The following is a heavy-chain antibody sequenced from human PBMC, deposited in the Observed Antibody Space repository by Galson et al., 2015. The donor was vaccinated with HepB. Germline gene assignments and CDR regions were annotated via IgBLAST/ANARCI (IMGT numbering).Heavy chain of an antibody. V-gene: IGHV4-34*01. D-gene: IGHD5-12*01. J-gene: IGHJ5*02. CDR1: GGSFSGYY. Sequence: TLSLTCAVYGGSFSGYYLTWLRQAPGKGLQWIGEISPSGSTDYNPSLKSRVSMSVDTSKNQFSLKLSSVTAADTALYYCARGGASRYSSWGQGTLVTVSS. CDR2: ISPSGST. CDR3: ARGGASRYSS.